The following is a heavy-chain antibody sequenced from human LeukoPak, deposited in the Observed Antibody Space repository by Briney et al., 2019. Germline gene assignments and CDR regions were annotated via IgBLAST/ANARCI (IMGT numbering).Heavy chain of an antibody. Sequence: SETLSLTCTVSGDSVTSGTFYWAWLRQPPGKGRVWIATSYYTGITYYNPSLKSRVPISSDTSKNQFSLKLRSVVSPDAGLYFCARHSGSGSLSRPFVPWGQGPLVTVSS. V-gene: IGHV4-39*01. CDR2: SYYTGIT. J-gene: IGHJ5*02. CDR1: GDSVTSGTFY. D-gene: IGHD3-10*01. CDR3: ARHSGSGSLSRPFVP.